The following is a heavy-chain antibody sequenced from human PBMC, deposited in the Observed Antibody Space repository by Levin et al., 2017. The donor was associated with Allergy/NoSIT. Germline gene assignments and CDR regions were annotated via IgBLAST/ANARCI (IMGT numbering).Heavy chain of an antibody. CDR3: AKRVVTTVPPYYFDY. V-gene: IGHV3-23*01. J-gene: IGHJ4*02. CDR2: ISGSGSGT. CDR1: GFTFSNYA. D-gene: IGHD4-17*01. Sequence: GGSLRLSCAASGFTFSNYAMSWVRQVPGKGLEWVSAISGSGSGTYYADSVKGRFAISRDNSKNTLYLQMSSLRAEDMAVYYCAKRVVTTVPPYYFDYWGQGSLVTVSS.